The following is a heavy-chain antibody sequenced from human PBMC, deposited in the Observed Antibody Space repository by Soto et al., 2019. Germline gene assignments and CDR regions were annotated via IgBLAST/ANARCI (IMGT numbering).Heavy chain of an antibody. Sequence: SVKVSCKASGGTFSSYAISWVRQAPGEGIEGMGGIIPIFGTANYSHKFQGRVTITADESTSTAYMELSSLSSEYTAVYYCATTPSVHCGGACPPNWYFDLWGRGTLVTVSS. D-gene: IGHD2-21*02. CDR1: GGTFSSYA. CDR3: ATTPSVHCGGACPPNWYFDL. J-gene: IGHJ2*01. V-gene: IGHV1-69*13. CDR2: IIPIFGTA.